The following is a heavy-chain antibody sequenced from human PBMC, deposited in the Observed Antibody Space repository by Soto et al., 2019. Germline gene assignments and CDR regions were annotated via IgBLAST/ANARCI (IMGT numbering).Heavy chain of an antibody. Sequence: GGSLRLSCAASGVTFSSYSMNWVRQAPGKGLEWVSSISSSSSYIYYADSVKGRFTISRDNAKNSLYLQMNSLRAEDTAVYYCARAVATMIDLGYWGQGTLVTVSS. CDR3: ARAVATMIDLGY. D-gene: IGHD3-22*01. CDR2: ISSSSSYI. J-gene: IGHJ4*02. V-gene: IGHV3-21*01. CDR1: GVTFSSYS.